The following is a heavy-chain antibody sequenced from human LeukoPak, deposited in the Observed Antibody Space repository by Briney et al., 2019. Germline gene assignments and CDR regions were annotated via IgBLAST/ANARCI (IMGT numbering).Heavy chain of an antibody. V-gene: IGHV6-1*01. Sequence: SQTLSLTCAISGDSVSSNSAAWNWIRQSPSRGLEWLGRTYYRSRWHNDYAVSVKSRITINPDTSRNQFSLQLNSVTPEDTAVYYCARDVAAAGLGYYFDYWGQGTLVTVSS. CDR2: TYYRSRWHN. CDR1: GDSVSSNSAA. D-gene: IGHD6-13*01. J-gene: IGHJ4*02. CDR3: ARDVAAAGLGYYFDY.